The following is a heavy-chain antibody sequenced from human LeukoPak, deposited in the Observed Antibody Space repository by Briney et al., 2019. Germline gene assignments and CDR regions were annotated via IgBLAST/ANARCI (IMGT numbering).Heavy chain of an antibody. CDR2: IIPIFGRA. Sequence: SVKVSCKASGGTFISYAISWVRQAPGQGLEWMGGIIPIFGRANYAQKFQGRVTITADKSTSTAYMELSSLRSEDTAVYYCARGIVVVPAAAEGSSWFDPWGQGTLVTVSS. D-gene: IGHD2-2*01. V-gene: IGHV1-69*06. CDR1: GGTFISYA. CDR3: ARGIVVVPAAAEGSSWFDP. J-gene: IGHJ5*02.